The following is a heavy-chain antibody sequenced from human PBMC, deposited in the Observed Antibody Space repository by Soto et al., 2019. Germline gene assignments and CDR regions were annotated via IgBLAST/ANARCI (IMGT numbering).Heavy chain of an antibody. CDR3: AYSSGWYRHDV. CDR2: LLHSGTT. Sequence: QVQLQESGPGLVKPSATLSLSCAVSGDSISSPKWWTWLRQPPGKGLEWIGDLLHSGTTNYNPSLKSRVILSVDKSQNQFSLSLTSVTAADTAIYYCAYSSGWYRHDVWGQGTSVTVSS. V-gene: IGHV4-4*02. J-gene: IGHJ3*01. CDR1: GDSISSPKW. D-gene: IGHD6-19*01.